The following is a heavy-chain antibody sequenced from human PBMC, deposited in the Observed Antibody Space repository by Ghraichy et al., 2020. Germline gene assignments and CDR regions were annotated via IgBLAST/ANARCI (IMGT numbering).Heavy chain of an antibody. V-gene: IGHV3-23*01. CDR3: AKDPRSMIVVVYFDY. CDR1: GFTFSSYA. Sequence: GESLNISCAASGFTFSSYAMSWVRQAPGKGLEWVSAISGSGGSTYYADSVKGRFTISRDNSKNTLYLQMNSLRAEDTAVYYCAKDPRSMIVVVYFDYWGQGTLVTVSS. CDR2: ISGSGGST. D-gene: IGHD3-22*01. J-gene: IGHJ4*02.